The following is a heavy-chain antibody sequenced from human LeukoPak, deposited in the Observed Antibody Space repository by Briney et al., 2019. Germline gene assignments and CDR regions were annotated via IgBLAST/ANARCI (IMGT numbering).Heavy chain of an antibody. Sequence: HPGGSLRLSCAASGFTFSSYAMHWVRQAPGKGLEWVAVISYDGTKTYYSDSVKGRFTISRDSSRNTLYLQMTSLRAEDTAVYYCAKDRAGSHPYDTSGLTPSDHWGQGTLVTVSS. CDR3: AKDRAGSHPYDTSGLTPSDH. D-gene: IGHD3-22*01. CDR1: GFTFSSYA. CDR2: ISYDGTKT. V-gene: IGHV3-30*04. J-gene: IGHJ5*02.